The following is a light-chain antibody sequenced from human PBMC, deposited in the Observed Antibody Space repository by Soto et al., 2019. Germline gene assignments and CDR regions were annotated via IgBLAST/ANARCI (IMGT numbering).Light chain of an antibody. CDR3: QQYETFSGT. CDR1: HSVDFF. V-gene: IGKV3-11*01. J-gene: IGKJ1*01. CDR2: DAS. Sequence: EIVLTQSPATLSLSPGERATLSCRASHSVDFFLAWYQQKPGQPPRLLMYDASNRATGIPARFSGSGSGTDFTLTIASLQPDDFATYYCQQYETFSGTFGPGTKVDI.